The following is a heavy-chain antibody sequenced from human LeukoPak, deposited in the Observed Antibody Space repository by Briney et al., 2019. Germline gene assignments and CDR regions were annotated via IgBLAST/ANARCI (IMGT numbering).Heavy chain of an antibody. CDR1: GLTVSSNY. CDR2: LHSAGGT. V-gene: IGHV3-53*04. J-gene: IGHJ4*02. CDR3: AREGYDSSGYPRLLDY. Sequence: GGSLRPSCAASGLTVSSNYITWVRQAPGKGLEWVSVLHSAGGTYYADSVKGRFTISRHISKNTVYLQMNSLRAEDTAVYYCAREGYDSSGYPRLLDYWGQGTLVTVSS. D-gene: IGHD3-22*01.